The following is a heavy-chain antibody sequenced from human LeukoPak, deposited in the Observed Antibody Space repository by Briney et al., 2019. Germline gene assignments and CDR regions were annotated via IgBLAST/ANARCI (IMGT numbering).Heavy chain of an antibody. J-gene: IGHJ4*02. CDR2: IMPISGTA. CDR1: GGTFSSYD. D-gene: IGHD6-19*01. CDR3: ARGSRSVAGTFDY. V-gene: IGHV1-69*06. Sequence: SVKVSCKASGGTFSSYDISWVRQAPGQGLEWMGGIMPISGTANYAQKFQGRVTITADKPTNTAYMELSSLRSEDTAVYYCARGSRSVAGTFDYWGQGTLVTVSS.